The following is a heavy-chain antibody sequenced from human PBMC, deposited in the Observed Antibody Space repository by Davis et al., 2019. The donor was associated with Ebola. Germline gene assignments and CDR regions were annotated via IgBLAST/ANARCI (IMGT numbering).Heavy chain of an antibody. D-gene: IGHD3-10*01. J-gene: IGHJ4*02. CDR2: ISGSGGST. CDR1: GFTFSSYA. Sequence: GGSLRLSCAASGFTFSSYAMSWVRQAPGKGLEWVSAISGSGGSTYYADSVKGRFTISRDNSKNTVYLQMNSLRPEDTAVYYCARGLWDSYGSGLPKYFDIWGQGTSVTVAS. V-gene: IGHV3-23*01. CDR3: ARGLWDSYGSGLPKYFDI.